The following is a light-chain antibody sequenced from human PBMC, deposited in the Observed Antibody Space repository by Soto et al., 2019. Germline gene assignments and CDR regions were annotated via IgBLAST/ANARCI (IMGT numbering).Light chain of an antibody. J-gene: IGLJ1*01. V-gene: IGLV1-40*01. CDR1: SSNIGAGYD. CDR2: GHS. Sequence: QSVLTQPPSVSGAPGQRVTIPCTGSSSNIGAGYDVHWYQQLPGTAPKLLIYGHSNRPSGVPDRFSGSKSGTSASLAITGLQAEDEADYYCQSYDSSLSGYYVFGTGTKVTVL. CDR3: QSYDSSLSGYYV.